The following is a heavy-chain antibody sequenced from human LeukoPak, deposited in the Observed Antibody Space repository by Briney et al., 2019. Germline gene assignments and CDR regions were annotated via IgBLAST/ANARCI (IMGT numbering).Heavy chain of an antibody. CDR1: GFTFSSYA. CDR2: ISGSGGST. D-gene: IGHD4-17*01. J-gene: IGHJ1*01. CDR3: AKDTIYGDYAEYFQH. V-gene: IGHV3-23*01. Sequence: PGGSLRLSCAASGFTFSSYAMSWVRQAPGKGLEWVSAISGSGGSTYYADSVKGRFTIPRDNSKNTLYLQMNSLRAEDTAVYYCAKDTIYGDYAEYFQHWGQGTLVTVSS.